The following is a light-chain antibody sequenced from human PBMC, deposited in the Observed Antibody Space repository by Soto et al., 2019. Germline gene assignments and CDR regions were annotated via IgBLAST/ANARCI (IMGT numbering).Light chain of an antibody. CDR2: DAS. CDR3: QQYDSLSLT. CDR1: QDINNY. J-gene: IGKJ4*01. Sequence: DIQMTQSPSSLSASEGDRVTITCQASQDINNYLNWYQQKPGKAPKLLIYDASNLETGVPSRFSGSGSGTDFTSTISSLQPEDIATYYCQQYDSLSLTFGGGTKVEIK. V-gene: IGKV1-33*01.